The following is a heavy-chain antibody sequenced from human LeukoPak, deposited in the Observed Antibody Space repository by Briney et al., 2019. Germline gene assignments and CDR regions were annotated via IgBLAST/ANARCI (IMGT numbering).Heavy chain of an antibody. J-gene: IGHJ4*02. CDR2: ISGSGDRR. D-gene: IGHD6-13*01. CDR1: DFSVGSNY. Sequence: GGSLRLSCAASDFSVGSNYMTWVRQAPGKGLEWVSGISGSGDRRNYADSVKGRFTISRDISKNTLYLQMNSLRAEDTAVYYCAKGPKQLLVGSRGYYFDYWGQGTLVTVSS. V-gene: IGHV3-23*01. CDR3: AKGPKQLLVGSRGYYFDY.